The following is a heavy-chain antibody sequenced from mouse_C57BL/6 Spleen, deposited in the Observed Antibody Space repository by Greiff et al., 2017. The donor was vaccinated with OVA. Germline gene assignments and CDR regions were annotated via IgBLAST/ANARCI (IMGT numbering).Heavy chain of an antibody. V-gene: IGHV3-6*01. D-gene: IGHD2-1*01. CDR1: GYSITSGYY. CDR3: ARPQGNGYFDY. Sequence: ESGPGLVKPSQSLSLTCSVTGYSITSGYYWNWIRQFPGNKLEWMGYISYDGSNNYNPSLKNRISITRDTSKNQFFLKLNSVTTEDTATYYCARPQGNGYFDYWGQGTTLTVSS. CDR2: ISYDGSN. J-gene: IGHJ2*01.